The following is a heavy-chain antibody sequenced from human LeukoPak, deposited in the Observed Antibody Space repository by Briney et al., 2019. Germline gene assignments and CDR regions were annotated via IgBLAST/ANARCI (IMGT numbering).Heavy chain of an antibody. D-gene: IGHD2-21*02. CDR1: GGSFSGYY. CDR2: INHSGST. Sequence: KPSETLSLTCAVYGGSFSGYYWSWIRHPPGRGLEWIGEINHSGSTNYNPSLKSRVTISVDTSKNQFSLKLSSVTAADTAVYYCARGLSVVVTAIRYFDLWGRDTLVTVSS. J-gene: IGHJ2*01. CDR3: ARGLSVVVTAIRYFDL. V-gene: IGHV4-34*01.